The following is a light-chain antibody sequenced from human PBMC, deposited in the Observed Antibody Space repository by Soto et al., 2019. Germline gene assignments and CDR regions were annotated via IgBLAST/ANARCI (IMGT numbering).Light chain of an antibody. V-gene: IGKV3-15*01. CDR3: QQYNNWPYT. Sequence: EIVMTQSPATLSASPGERATLSCRASQSVSSNLAWYQQKPGQAPRLLIYGASTRATGIPARFSGSGSGTEFTLTISSLQSEDCAVYYCQQYNNWPYTFGQGTKLEIK. CDR2: GAS. J-gene: IGKJ2*01. CDR1: QSVSSN.